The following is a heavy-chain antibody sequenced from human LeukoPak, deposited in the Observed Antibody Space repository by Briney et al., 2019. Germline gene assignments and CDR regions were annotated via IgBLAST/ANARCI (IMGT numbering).Heavy chain of an antibody. CDR2: INHSGST. J-gene: IGHJ4*02. CDR3: ARGPFDY. CDR1: GGSISSYY. V-gene: IGHV4-34*01. Sequence: SETLSVTCTVSGGSISSYYWSWIRQPAGKGLEWIGEINHSGSTNYNPSLKSRVTISVDTSKNQFSLKLSSVTAADTAVYYCARGPFDYWGQGTLVTVSS.